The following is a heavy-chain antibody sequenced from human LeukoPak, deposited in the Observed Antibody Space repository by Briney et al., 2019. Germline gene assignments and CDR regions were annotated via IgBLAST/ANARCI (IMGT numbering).Heavy chain of an antibody. Sequence: SETLSLTCTVSGGSISSSSYYWGWIRQPPGKGLEWIGSIYYSGSTYYNPSLKSRVTISVDTSKNQFSLKLSSVTAADTAVYYCARAIEAAAGRYYCDYWGQGTLVTVSS. V-gene: IGHV4-39*07. CDR3: ARAIEAAAGRYYCDY. J-gene: IGHJ4*02. CDR2: IYYSGST. CDR1: GGSISSSSYY. D-gene: IGHD6-13*01.